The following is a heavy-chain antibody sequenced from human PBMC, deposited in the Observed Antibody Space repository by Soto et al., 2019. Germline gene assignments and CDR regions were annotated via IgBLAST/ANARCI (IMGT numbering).Heavy chain of an antibody. J-gene: IGHJ6*02. V-gene: IGHV3-21*01. CDR1: GFTFSSYS. D-gene: IGHD3-16*01. CDR3: ARDGQWGGDYYYYYGMDV. CDR2: ISSSSSYI. Sequence: EVQLVESGGGLVKPGGSLRLSCAASGFTFSSYSMNWVRQAPGKGLEWVSSISSSSSYIYYADSVKGRFTISRDNAKNSLYLQMNSLRAEDRAVYYCARDGQWGGDYYYYYGMDVWGQGTTVAVSS.